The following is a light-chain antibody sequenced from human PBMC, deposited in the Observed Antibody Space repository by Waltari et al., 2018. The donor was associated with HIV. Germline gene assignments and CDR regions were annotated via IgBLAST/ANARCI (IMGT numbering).Light chain of an antibody. Sequence: QSVLTQPPSASGTPGQRVTISCSGSSSNIGSSYIYWYQQLPGTAPKLLVYGNNQRPSGVPDRFSGSKSGTSASLAISGLRSEDEADYYCAAWDDSLSVVFGGGTKLTVL. CDR2: GNN. J-gene: IGLJ2*01. CDR1: SSNIGSSY. V-gene: IGLV1-47*01. CDR3: AAWDDSLSVV.